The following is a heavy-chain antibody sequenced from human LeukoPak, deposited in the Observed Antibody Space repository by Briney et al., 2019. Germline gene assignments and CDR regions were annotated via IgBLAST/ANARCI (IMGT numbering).Heavy chain of an antibody. CDR1: GFTFSSYA. CDR2: ISGSGGST. D-gene: IGHD6-13*01. J-gene: IGHJ4*02. Sequence: GGSLGLSCTASGFTFSSYAMSWVRQAPGKGLEWVSAISGSGGSTYYADSVKGRFTISRDNSKNTLYLQMNSLRAEDTAVYYCAKLGSWYYFDYWGQGTLVTVSS. CDR3: AKLGSWYYFDY. V-gene: IGHV3-23*01.